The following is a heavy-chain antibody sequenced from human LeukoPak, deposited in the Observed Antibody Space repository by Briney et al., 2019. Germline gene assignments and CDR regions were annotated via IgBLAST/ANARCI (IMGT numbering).Heavy chain of an antibody. Sequence: ASVKVSCKASGCTFTSYYMHWVRQAPGRGLEWMGIINPSGGSTSYAQKFQGRVTMTRDTSTSTVYMELSSLRSEDTAVYYCARGPHGGNDFDYWGQGTLVTVSS. CDR1: GCTFTSYY. CDR3: ARGPHGGNDFDY. J-gene: IGHJ4*02. CDR2: INPSGGST. V-gene: IGHV1-46*01. D-gene: IGHD4-23*01.